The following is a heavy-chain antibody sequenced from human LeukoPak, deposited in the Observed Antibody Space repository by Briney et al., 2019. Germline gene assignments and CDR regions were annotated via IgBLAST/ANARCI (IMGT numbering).Heavy chain of an antibody. J-gene: IGHJ5*02. CDR1: GFTLSSYA. Sequence: GGSLRLSCAASGFTLSSYAMSWVRQAPGKGLEWVSAISGSGGSTYYADSVKGRFTISRDNSKNTLYLQMNSLRAEDTAVYYCAKGLLRYSSSKCCDPWGQGTLVTVSS. CDR3: AKGLLRYSSSKCCDP. V-gene: IGHV3-23*01. CDR2: ISGSGGST. D-gene: IGHD6-19*01.